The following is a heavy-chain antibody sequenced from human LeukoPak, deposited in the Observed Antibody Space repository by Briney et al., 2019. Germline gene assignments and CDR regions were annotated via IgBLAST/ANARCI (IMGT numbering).Heavy chain of an antibody. CDR3: AKSGIIQGYYFYYMDV. Sequence: GGSLRLSCAASGFTFSHYAMHWVRQAPGKGLEWVSGISWKSDRIGYADSVKGRFTISRDNAKNSLYLQMNSLRAEDTALYYCAKSGIIQGYYFYYMDVWGKGTTVTISS. J-gene: IGHJ6*03. D-gene: IGHD5-18*01. CDR1: GFTFSHYA. V-gene: IGHV3-9*01. CDR2: ISWKSDRI.